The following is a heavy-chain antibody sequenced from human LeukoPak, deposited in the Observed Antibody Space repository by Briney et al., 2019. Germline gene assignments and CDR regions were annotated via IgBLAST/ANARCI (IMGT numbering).Heavy chain of an antibody. V-gene: IGHV3-30*02. CDR3: ARDDDYGGNNLDY. CDR1: GFTFRNYG. CDR2: ILYDGKKL. Sequence: GVSLRLSCAASGFTFRNYGMNWVRQAPGKGLEWVALILYDGKKLYHADSVKGRFTISRDNSKNTLYLQMNSLRAEDTALYYCARDDDYGGNNLDYWGQGTLVTVSS. D-gene: IGHD4-23*01. J-gene: IGHJ4*02.